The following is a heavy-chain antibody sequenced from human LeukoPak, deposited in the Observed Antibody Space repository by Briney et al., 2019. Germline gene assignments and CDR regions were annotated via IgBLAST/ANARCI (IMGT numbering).Heavy chain of an antibody. Sequence: GGSLRLSCAASGLTFDDYAMHWVRQAPGKGLEWVSGISWNSGSIGYADSVKGRFTISRDNAKNSLYLQMNSLRAEDMALYYCAKESLTGYYLDYWGQGTLVTVSS. J-gene: IGHJ4*02. CDR2: ISWNSGSI. V-gene: IGHV3-9*03. CDR1: GLTFDDYA. CDR3: AKESLTGYYLDY. D-gene: IGHD3-9*01.